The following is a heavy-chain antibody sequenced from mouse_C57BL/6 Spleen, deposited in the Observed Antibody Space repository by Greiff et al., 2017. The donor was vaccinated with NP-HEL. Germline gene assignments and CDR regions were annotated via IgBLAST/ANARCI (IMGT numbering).Heavy chain of an antibody. V-gene: IGHV2-2*01. CDR3: ARGKRYFDV. D-gene: IGHD2-1*01. Sequence: QVQLKESGPGLVQPSQSLSITCTVSGFSLTSYGVHWVRQSPGKGLEWLGVIWSGGSTDYNAAFISRLSISKDNSKSQVFFKMNSLQADDTAIYYCARGKRYFDVWGTGTTVTVSS. J-gene: IGHJ1*03. CDR1: GFSLTSYG. CDR2: IWSGGST.